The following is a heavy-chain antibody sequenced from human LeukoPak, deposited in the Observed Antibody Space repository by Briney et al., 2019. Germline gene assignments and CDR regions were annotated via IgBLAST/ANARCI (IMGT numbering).Heavy chain of an antibody. J-gene: IGHJ4*02. CDR2: IRSKANSYAT. V-gene: IGHV3-73*01. CDR3: TIVHSSSNRVFDY. D-gene: IGHD6-6*01. CDR1: GFTFSGSA. Sequence: AGSLRLSCAASGFTFSGSAKHWVRQASGKGLEWFGRIRSKANSYATAYAASVKGRFTISRDDSKNTAYLQMNSLKTGDTAVYYCTIVHSSSNRVFDYWGQGTLVTVSS.